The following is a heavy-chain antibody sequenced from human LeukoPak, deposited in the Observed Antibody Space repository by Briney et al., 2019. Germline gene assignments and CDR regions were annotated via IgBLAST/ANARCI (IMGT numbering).Heavy chain of an antibody. CDR3: ARHGGHCSGGSCYSASRRGSDY. J-gene: IGHJ4*02. CDR2: IYHSGST. Sequence: SETLSLTCAVSGYSISSGYYWAWIRQPPGKGLEWIGEIYHSGSTSYNPSLKSRVTMSVDTSKNQFSLKLNSVTAADTAVYYCARHGGHCSGGSCYSASRRGSDYWGQGTLVTVSS. CDR1: GYSISSGYY. V-gene: IGHV4-38-2*01. D-gene: IGHD2-15*01.